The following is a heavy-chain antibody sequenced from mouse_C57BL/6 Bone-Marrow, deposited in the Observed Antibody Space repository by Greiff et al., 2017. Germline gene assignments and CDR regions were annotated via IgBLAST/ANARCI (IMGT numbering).Heavy chain of an antibody. CDR2: IYPRSGNT. Sequence: QVQLQQSGAELARPGVSVKLSCKASGYTFTSYGISWVKQRTGQGLEWIGEIYPRSGNTYYNEKFKGKATLTADKSSSTAYMELRSLTSEDSAVYFCARERGYYSNFFFDYWGQGTTLTVSS. D-gene: IGHD2-5*01. V-gene: IGHV1-81*01. CDR1: GYTFTSYG. J-gene: IGHJ2*01. CDR3: ARERGYYSNFFFDY.